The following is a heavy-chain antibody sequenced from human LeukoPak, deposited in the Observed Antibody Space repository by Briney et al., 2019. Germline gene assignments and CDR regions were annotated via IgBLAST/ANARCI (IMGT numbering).Heavy chain of an antibody. J-gene: IGHJ4*02. CDR3: ARARESIFGVVPFDY. Sequence: SETLSLTCTVSGGSISSYYWSWIRQPPGKGLGWIGYIYYSGSTNYNPSLKSRVTISVDTSKNQFSLKPSSVTAADTAVYYCARARESIFGVVPFDYWGQGTLVTVSS. CDR1: GGSISSYY. V-gene: IGHV4-59*01. D-gene: IGHD3-3*01. CDR2: IYYSGST.